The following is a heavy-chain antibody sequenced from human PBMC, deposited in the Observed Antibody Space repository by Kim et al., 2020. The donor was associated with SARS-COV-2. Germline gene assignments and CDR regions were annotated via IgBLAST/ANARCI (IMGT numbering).Heavy chain of an antibody. J-gene: IGHJ4*02. Sequence: SETLSLTCAVYGGSFSGYYWSWIRQPPGKGLEWIGEINHSGSTNYNPSLKSRVTISVDTSKNQFSLTLSSVTAADTAVYYCARFYSSSWYGPQYYFDYWGQGTLVTVSS. D-gene: IGHD6-13*01. CDR3: ARFYSSSWYGPQYYFDY. CDR1: GGSFSGYY. V-gene: IGHV4-34*01. CDR2: INHSGST.